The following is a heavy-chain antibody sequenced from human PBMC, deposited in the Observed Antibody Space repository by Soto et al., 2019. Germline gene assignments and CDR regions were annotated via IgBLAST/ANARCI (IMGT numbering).Heavy chain of an antibody. V-gene: IGHV3-30*18. CDR2: ISYDGSNK. J-gene: IGHJ4*02. D-gene: IGHD4-17*01. CDR3: AKAKGAVTLTMYYCDY. Sequence: QVQLVESGGGVVQPGRSLRLSCAASGFTFSSYGMHWVRQAPGKGLEGVAVISYDGSNKYYADSVKGRFTISRDNSKNTLDMQMNSLCAEDTAVYYCAKAKGAVTLTMYYCDYWGQGTLVTVSS. CDR1: GFTFSSYG.